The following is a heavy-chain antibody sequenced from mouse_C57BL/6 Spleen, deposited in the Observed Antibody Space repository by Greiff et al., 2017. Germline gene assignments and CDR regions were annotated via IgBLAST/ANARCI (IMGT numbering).Heavy chain of an antibody. Sequence: LQQPGASVKLSCKASGYTFTSYWMHWVKQRPGQGLEWIGVIDPSDSYTNYNQKFKGKATLTVDTSSSTAYMQLSSLTSEDSAVYYCARRSDGYFWYFDVWGTGTTVTVSS. J-gene: IGHJ1*03. CDR3: ARRSDGYFWYFDV. D-gene: IGHD2-3*01. V-gene: IGHV1-59*01. CDR1: GYTFTSYW. CDR2: IDPSDSYT.